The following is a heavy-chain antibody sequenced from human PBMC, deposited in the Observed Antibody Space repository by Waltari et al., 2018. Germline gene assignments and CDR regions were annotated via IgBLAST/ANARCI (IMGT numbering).Heavy chain of an antibody. J-gene: IGHJ4*02. CDR1: GFTFSSYW. Sequence: EVQLVESGGGLVQPGGSLRLSCAASGFTFSSYWMSWVRQAPGKGLEWVANIKQDGSEKYYVDSGKGRFTSSRDNAKNSLYLQMNSLRAEDTAVYYCARIRSSSWPKYYFDYWGQGTLVTVSS. V-gene: IGHV3-7*04. D-gene: IGHD6-13*01. CDR2: IKQDGSEK. CDR3: ARIRSSSWPKYYFDY.